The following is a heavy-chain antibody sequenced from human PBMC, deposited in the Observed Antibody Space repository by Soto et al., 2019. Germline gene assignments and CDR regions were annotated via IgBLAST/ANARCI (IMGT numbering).Heavy chain of an antibody. Sequence: ASVKVSCKASGYTFVNFDVSWVRQAAGQGLEWLGWMNPGSGQTGYASKFQGRVAMTRDASTGTSHLELSSLTSGDTAVYYCARMSSAGTLNWFDPWGQGALVTVSS. J-gene: IGHJ5*02. CDR1: GYTFVNFD. D-gene: IGHD6-13*01. CDR3: ARMSSAGTLNWFDP. CDR2: MNPGSGQT. V-gene: IGHV1-8*01.